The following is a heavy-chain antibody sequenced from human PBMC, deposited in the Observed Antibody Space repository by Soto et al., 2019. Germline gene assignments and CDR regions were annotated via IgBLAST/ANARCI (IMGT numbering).Heavy chain of an antibody. J-gene: IGHJ4*02. CDR1: GYTFSSYA. Sequence: QVHLVQSGAEVRKPGASVKVSCKASGYTFSSYAMNWVRQAPGQRLEWMGWINAGYGNTKSSQKFQDRVTISRDTSARTAYMELTSLRSEDTAVYYCARDTGDGTFAFWGQGTLVTVAS. CDR3: ARDTGDGTFAF. D-gene: IGHD7-27*01. V-gene: IGHV1-3*01. CDR2: INAGYGNT.